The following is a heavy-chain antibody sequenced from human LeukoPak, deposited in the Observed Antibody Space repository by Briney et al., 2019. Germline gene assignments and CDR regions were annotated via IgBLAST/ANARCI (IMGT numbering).Heavy chain of an antibody. D-gene: IGHD6-6*01. Sequence: HPGGSLRLSCAASGFTFSNYAMHWVRQAPGKGLEWVAVVWYDGTNKYYIDSVKGRFTISRDNSKNTLYLQVNNLRVEDTAVYYCAGDYSSSTYWGQGTLVTVSS. V-gene: IGHV3-33*01. CDR3: AGDYSSSTY. J-gene: IGHJ4*02. CDR1: GFTFSNYA. CDR2: VWYDGTNK.